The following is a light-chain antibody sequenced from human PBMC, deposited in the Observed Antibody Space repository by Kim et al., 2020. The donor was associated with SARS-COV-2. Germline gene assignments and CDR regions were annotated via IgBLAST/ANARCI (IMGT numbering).Light chain of an antibody. J-gene: IGLJ3*02. CDR1: NIGSKS. CDR2: YDS. CDR3: QVWDSSSDPWV. V-gene: IGLV3-21*04. Sequence: APGKTARITCGGNNIGSKSVHWYQQKPGQAPVLVIYYDSDRPSGIPERISGSNSGNTATLTISRVEAGDEADYYCQVWDSSSDPWVFGGGTQLTVL.